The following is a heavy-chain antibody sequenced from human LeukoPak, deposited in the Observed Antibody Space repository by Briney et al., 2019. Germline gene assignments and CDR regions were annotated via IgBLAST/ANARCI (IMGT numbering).Heavy chain of an antibody. V-gene: IGHV3-74*01. J-gene: IGHJ1*01. CDR3: AREGTRGYFQH. CDR1: GFTFSSYW. Sequence: PGGSLRLSCAAAGFTFSSYWMHWVRQAPGKGLVWVSRINTDGSSTIYADSVKGRFTISRDNAKNTLYLQMNSLRAEDTAVYYCAREGTRGYFQHWGQGTLVTVSS. CDR2: INTDGSST.